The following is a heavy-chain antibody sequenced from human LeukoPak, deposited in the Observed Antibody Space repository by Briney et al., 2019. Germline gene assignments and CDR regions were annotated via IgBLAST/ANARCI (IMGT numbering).Heavy chain of an antibody. CDR3: AKGLDIVVVPAPFDS. Sequence: PGGSLRLFCVASGFSLSGYWMYWVRQAPGKGLMYISRNNGDGSTTNYADVVKGRFTMSRDNSKNTLYLQMNSLRADDTAVYYCAKGLDIVVVPAPFDSWGQGTLVTVSS. J-gene: IGHJ4*02. D-gene: IGHD2-2*03. CDR2: NNGDGSTT. V-gene: IGHV3-74*01. CDR1: GFSLSGYW.